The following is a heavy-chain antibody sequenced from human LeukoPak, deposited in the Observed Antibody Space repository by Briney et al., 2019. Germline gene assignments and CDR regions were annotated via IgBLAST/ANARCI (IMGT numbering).Heavy chain of an antibody. D-gene: IGHD6-13*01. CDR3: ARDRLAAAGRPFDY. V-gene: IGHV1-18*01. Sequence: ASVKVSCKASGYTLTSYGISWVRQAPGQGLEWTGSISAYNGNTNYAQKLQGRVTMTTDTSTSTAYMELRSLRSDDTAVYYCARDRLAAAGRPFDYWGQGTLVTVSS. J-gene: IGHJ4*02. CDR2: ISAYNGNT. CDR1: GYTLTSYG.